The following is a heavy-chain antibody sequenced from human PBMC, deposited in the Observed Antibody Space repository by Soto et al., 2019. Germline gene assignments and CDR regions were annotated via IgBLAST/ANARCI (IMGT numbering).Heavy chain of an antibody. CDR3: AKLPGDAWGYFDY. CDR1: GFTFSSYA. D-gene: IGHD2-21*02. CDR2: ITSSGGII. J-gene: IGHJ4*02. Sequence: PGWSLRLSCAASGFTFSSYAMSWVRQAPGKGLEWVSAITSSGGIIYYADSVKGRFTISRDNSKNTLYLQMNSLGAEDTAVYFCAKLPGDAWGYFDYWGQGTLGTVS. V-gene: IGHV3-23*01.